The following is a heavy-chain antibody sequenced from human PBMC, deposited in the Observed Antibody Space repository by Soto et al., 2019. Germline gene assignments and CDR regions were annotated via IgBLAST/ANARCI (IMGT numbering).Heavy chain of an antibody. D-gene: IGHD3-10*01. Sequence: SETLSLTCAVYGGSFSGYYWSWIRQPPGKGLEWIGEINHSGSTNYNPPLKSRVTISVDTSKNQFSLKLSSVTAADTAVYYCARGPADYYGSGSYPLYWGQGTLVTVSS. CDR3: ARGPADYYGSGSYPLY. V-gene: IGHV4-34*01. CDR1: GGSFSGYY. CDR2: INHSGST. J-gene: IGHJ4*02.